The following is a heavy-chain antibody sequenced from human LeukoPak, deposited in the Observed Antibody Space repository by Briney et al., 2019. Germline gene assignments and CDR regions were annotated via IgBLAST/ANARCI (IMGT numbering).Heavy chain of an antibody. V-gene: IGHV3-48*04. Sequence: PGGSLRLSCAASGFTFSSYSMNWVRQAPGKGLEWVSYISSSSSTIYYADSVKGRFTISRDNAKNSLYLQMNGLRAEDTAVYYCARGPSWIPGSYGMDVWGQGTTVTVSS. CDR3: ARGPSWIPGSYGMDV. CDR2: ISSSSSTI. J-gene: IGHJ6*02. CDR1: GFTFSSYS. D-gene: IGHD5-18*01.